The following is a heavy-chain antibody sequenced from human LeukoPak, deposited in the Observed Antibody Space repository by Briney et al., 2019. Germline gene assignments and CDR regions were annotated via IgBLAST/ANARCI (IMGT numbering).Heavy chain of an antibody. D-gene: IGHD2-2*01. CDR1: GFTFSSYS. Sequence: QAGGSLRLSCAASGFTFSSYSMNWVRQAPGKGLEWVSYISSSSSTIYYADSVKGRFTISRDNAKNSLYLQMNSLRAEDTAVYYCAKGDSVVVVPAARSSLYYYGMDVWGQGTTVTVSS. V-gene: IGHV3-48*01. CDR3: AKGDSVVVVPAARSSLYYYGMDV. J-gene: IGHJ6*02. CDR2: ISSSSSTI.